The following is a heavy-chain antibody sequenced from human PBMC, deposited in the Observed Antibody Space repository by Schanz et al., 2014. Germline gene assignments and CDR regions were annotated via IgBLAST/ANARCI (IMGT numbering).Heavy chain of an antibody. CDR2: IWYDGSNQ. J-gene: IGHJ4*02. CDR1: GFTFSNYG. Sequence: VQVVESGGDLVQPGGSLRLSCAASGFTFSNYGMHWVRQAPGKGLEWVAVIWYDGSNQYYADSVKGRFTISRDNSDNTLYLQMNNLRGEDTAVYYCARGTGTFDSWGQGTLVTVSS. V-gene: IGHV3-33*01. CDR3: ARGTGTFDS. D-gene: IGHD3-9*01.